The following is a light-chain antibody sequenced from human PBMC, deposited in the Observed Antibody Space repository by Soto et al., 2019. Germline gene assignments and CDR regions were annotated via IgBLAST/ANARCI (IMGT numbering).Light chain of an antibody. Sequence: QAVVTQAPSLTVSPGGTVTLTCGSSSGTVTSGHYPFWFQQKAGQAPRPLIYDTNKRHSWTPARFSGSLLGGKAALTLSTAQPEDEADYYCLLSYSGARGVFGGGTKLTVL. CDR2: DTN. J-gene: IGLJ2*01. V-gene: IGLV7-46*01. CDR1: SGTVTSGHY. CDR3: LLSYSGARGV.